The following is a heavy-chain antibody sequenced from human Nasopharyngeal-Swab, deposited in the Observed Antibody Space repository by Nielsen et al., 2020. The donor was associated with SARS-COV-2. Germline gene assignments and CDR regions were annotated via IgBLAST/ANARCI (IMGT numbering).Heavy chain of an antibody. CDR1: GFTFDDYA. Sequence: GGSLRLSCAASGFTFDDYAMHWVRQAPGKGLEWVSLITGDGIITYYAYSVKGRFTISRDNSKNSLYLQMNSLTTEDAALYYCAKGGWELLNWFDPWGQGTLVTVSS. V-gene: IGHV3-43*02. D-gene: IGHD1-26*01. CDR2: ITGDGIIT. J-gene: IGHJ5*02. CDR3: AKGGWELLNWFDP.